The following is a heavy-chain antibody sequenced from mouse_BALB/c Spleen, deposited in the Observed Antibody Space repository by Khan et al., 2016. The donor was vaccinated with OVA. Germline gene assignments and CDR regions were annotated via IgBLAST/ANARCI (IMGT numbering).Heavy chain of an antibody. J-gene: IGHJ2*01. CDR1: GYSFTGYF. Sequence: VQLKQSGPELVKPGASVRISCKASGYSFTGYFMNWVMQSHGKSLEWIGRINPHIGETLYNQKFKDKATLTVDESSSTVHMELRSLPSEDSAIFYCARTYGSDFDCWGQGTTLTGSS. D-gene: IGHD1-1*01. V-gene: IGHV1-20*02. CDR3: ARTYGSDFDC. CDR2: INPHIGET.